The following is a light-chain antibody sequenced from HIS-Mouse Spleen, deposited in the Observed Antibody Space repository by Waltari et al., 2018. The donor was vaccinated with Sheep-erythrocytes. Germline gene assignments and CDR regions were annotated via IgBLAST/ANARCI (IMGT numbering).Light chain of an antibody. V-gene: IGLV2-8*01. CDR3: SSYAGSNNWV. CDR1: TSDVGGYNY. CDR2: EVS. Sequence: QSALTQPPSASGSPGPSVTISCTGTTSDVGGYNYVSWYQQHPDKAPKLMIYEVSKRPSGVPDRFSGSKSGNTASLTVSGLQAEDEADYYCSSYAGSNNWVFGGGTKLTVL. J-gene: IGLJ3*02.